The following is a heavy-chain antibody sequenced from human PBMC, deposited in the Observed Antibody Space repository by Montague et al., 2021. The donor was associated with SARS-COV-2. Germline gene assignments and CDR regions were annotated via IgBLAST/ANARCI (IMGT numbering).Heavy chain of an antibody. V-gene: IGHV3-48*03. J-gene: IGHJ6*02. CDR3: ARDRDWDDWCGMDV. D-gene: IGHD2-21*01. Sequence: LSLTCAVSGGSISSDNWWSWVRQAPGKGLEWISYISSSGGGXTKHYTDSVKGRFTISRDNAKNSLYLQMNSLRVEDTAIYYCARDRDWDDWCGMDVWGQGTTVTVSS. CDR1: GGSISSDNW. CDR2: ISSSGGGXTK.